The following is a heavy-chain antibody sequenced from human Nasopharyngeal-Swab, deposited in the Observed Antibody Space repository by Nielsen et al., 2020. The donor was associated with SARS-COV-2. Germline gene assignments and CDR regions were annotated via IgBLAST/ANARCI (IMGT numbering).Heavy chain of an antibody. CDR1: GFTVSSNY. V-gene: IGHV3-53*04. J-gene: IGHJ2*01. CDR2: IYSGGST. CDR3: ARGPYWYFDL. Sequence: GESLKISCAASGFTVSSNYMSWVRQAPGKGLEWVSVIYSGGSTYYADSVKGRFTISRRNSKNTLYLQMNSLRAEDTAVYYCARGPYWYFDLWGRGTLVTVSS.